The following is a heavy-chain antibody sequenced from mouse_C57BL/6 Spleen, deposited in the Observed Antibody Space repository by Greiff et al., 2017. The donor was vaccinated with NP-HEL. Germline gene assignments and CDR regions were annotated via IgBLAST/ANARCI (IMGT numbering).Heavy chain of an antibody. CDR1: GFTFSSYA. J-gene: IGHJ2*01. CDR2: ISDGGSYT. D-gene: IGHD4-1*01. CDR3: ARDDVTGTDY. V-gene: IGHV5-4*01. Sequence: EVKLVESGGGLVKPGGSLKLSCAASGFTFSSYAMSWVRQTPEKRLEWVATISDGGSYTYYPDNVKGRFTISRDNAKNNLYLQMSHLKSEDTAMYYCARDDVTGTDYWGQGTTLTVSS.